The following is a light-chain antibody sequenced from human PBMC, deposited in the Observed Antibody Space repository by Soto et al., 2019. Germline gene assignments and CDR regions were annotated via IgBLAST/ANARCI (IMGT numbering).Light chain of an antibody. V-gene: IGLV1-40*01. Sequence: QSVLTQPPSVSGAPGHRVTISCNGSFSNIGDNYEVHWYQQLPGTDPKLLIYGNTNRPSGVPDRFSASKSGTSASLTISELQPGDQADYYCQTYDSKLDGSVFGGGTTLTVL. CDR2: GNT. CDR1: FSNIGDNYE. J-gene: IGLJ3*02. CDR3: QTYDSKLDGSV.